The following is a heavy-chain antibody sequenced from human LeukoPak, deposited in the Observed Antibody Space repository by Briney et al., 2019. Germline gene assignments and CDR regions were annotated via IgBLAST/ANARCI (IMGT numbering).Heavy chain of an antibody. D-gene: IGHD2-2*01. CDR2: INHSGSA. J-gene: IGHJ4*02. CDR3: ATMRGYCSSPTCQDS. V-gene: IGHV4-34*01. CDR1: GASIGTYY. Sequence: SETLSLTCTVSGASIGTYYWRWIRQPPGKGLEWIGEINHSGSANYSPSLKSRVTLSVDTSKNQFSLKLSSVTAADTAMYYCATMRGYCSSPTCQDSWGQGTLVTVSS.